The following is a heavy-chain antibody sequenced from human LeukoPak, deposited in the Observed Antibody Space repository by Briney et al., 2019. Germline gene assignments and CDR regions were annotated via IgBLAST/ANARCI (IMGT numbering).Heavy chain of an antibody. J-gene: IGHJ3*02. V-gene: IGHV4-59*12. Sequence: SETLSLTCTVSGGSISGYYWSWIRQPPGKGLEWIGYIYYTGITNYNPSLKSRVTISVDKSKNQFSLKLSSVTAADTAVYYCARLDKGAFDIWGQGTMVTVSS. CDR3: ARLDKGAFDI. CDR1: GGSISGYY. CDR2: IYYTGIT. D-gene: IGHD3-9*01.